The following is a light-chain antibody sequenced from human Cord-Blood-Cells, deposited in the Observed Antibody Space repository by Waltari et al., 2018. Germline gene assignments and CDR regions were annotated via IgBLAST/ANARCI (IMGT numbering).Light chain of an antibody. CDR3: MQGTHWPP. CDR2: KVS. Sequence: DVVMTQSPLSLPVTLGQPASISCRSSQSLVHSDGNTYLNWFQQRPGQSPRRLIYKVSNRDSVVPDRFSGSGSGTDFTLKISRVEAEDVGVYYCMQGTHWPPFGGGTKVEIK. J-gene: IGKJ4*01. CDR1: QSLVHSDGNTY. V-gene: IGKV2-30*02.